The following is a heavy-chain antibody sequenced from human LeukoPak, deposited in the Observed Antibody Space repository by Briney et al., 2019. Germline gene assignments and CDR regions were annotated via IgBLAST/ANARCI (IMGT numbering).Heavy chain of an antibody. D-gene: IGHD2-15*01. CDR3: ARGPCSGGTCPFDY. J-gene: IGHJ4*02. Sequence: RGSLRLSCAASGFTVSSNYMSWVRQAPGRGLEWVSVIYSGGSTYYADSVKGRLTISRDNSKNTLYLQMNSLRAEDTAVYYCARGPCSGGTCPFDYWGQGTLVTVSS. CDR1: GFTVSSNY. V-gene: IGHV3-53*01. CDR2: IYSGGST.